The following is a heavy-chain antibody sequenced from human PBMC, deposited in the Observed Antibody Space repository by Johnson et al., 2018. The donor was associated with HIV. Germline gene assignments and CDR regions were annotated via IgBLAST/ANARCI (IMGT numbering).Heavy chain of an antibody. V-gene: IGHV3-15*01. J-gene: IGHJ3*02. Sequence: VQLVESGGGLVQPGGSLRLSCAASGFTFSDHYMDWVRQAPGKGLEWVGRIKSKTDGGTTDYAAPVKGRFTISRDDSKNTLYLQMNSLKTEDTAVYYCTTDADSSSWNDAFDIWGQGTMVTVSS. D-gene: IGHD6-13*01. CDR1: GFTFSDHY. CDR2: IKSKTDGGTT. CDR3: TTDADSSSWNDAFDI.